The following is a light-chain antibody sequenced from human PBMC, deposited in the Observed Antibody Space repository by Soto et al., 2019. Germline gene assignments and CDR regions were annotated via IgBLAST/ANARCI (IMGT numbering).Light chain of an antibody. CDR2: EGS. CDR1: SSDVGSYNL. CDR3: CSYAGSSTPGV. Sequence: QYALTQPASVSGSPGQSITISCTGTSSDVGSYNLVSWYQQHPGKAPKLMIYEGSKRPSGVSNRFSGSKSGNTASLTISGLQAEDEADYYCCSYAGSSTPGVFGGGTKLTVL. J-gene: IGLJ2*01. V-gene: IGLV2-23*01.